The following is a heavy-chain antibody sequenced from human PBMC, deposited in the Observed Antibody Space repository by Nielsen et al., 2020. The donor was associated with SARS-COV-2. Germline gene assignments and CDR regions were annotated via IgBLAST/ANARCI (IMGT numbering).Heavy chain of an antibody. Sequence: SLKISCAASGFTFSSYAMSWVRQAPGKGLEWVSGISWNSGSIGYADSVKGRFTISRDNAKNSLYLQMNSLRAEDTALYYCAKIASVSAFDIWGQGTMVTVSS. CDR1: GFTFSSYA. D-gene: IGHD3-22*01. J-gene: IGHJ3*02. CDR2: ISWNSGSI. V-gene: IGHV3-9*01. CDR3: AKIASVSAFDI.